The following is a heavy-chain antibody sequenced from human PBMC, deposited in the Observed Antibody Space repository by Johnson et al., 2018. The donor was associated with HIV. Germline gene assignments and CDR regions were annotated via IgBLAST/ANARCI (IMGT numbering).Heavy chain of an antibody. D-gene: IGHD3-22*01. J-gene: IGHJ3*02. CDR3: TTAGSSGSAHAFDI. Sequence: QVQLVESGGGLVQPGGSLRLSCAASGFTFSIYGMHWVRQAPGKGLEWVAFIRYDGSNKYYADSVKGRFTISRDNAKNTLYLQMNSLRAEDTAVYYCTTAGSSGSAHAFDIWGKGTRVTVSS. CDR1: GFTFSIYG. CDR2: IRYDGSNK. V-gene: IGHV3-30*02.